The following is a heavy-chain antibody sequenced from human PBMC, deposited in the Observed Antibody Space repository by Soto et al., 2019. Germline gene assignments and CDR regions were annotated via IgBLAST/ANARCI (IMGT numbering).Heavy chain of an antibody. CDR2: IRSKANSYAT. J-gene: IGHJ6*02. Sequence: GESLKISCAASGFTFSGSAMHWVRQASGKGLEWVGRIRSKANSYATAYAASVKGRFTISRDDSKNTAYLQMNSLKTEDTAVYYCTRYYDFWSGYHNYYYYGMDVWGQGTTVTVSS. CDR3: TRYYDFWSGYHNYYYYGMDV. V-gene: IGHV3-73*01. D-gene: IGHD3-3*01. CDR1: GFTFSGSA.